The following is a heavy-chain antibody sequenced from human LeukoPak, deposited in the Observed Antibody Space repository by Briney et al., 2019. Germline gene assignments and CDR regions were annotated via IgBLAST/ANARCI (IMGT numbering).Heavy chain of an antibody. CDR2: ISSSSSYI. J-gene: IGHJ6*03. Sequence: GGSLRLSCAASGFTFSSYSMNWVRQAPGKGLEWVASISSSSSYIYYADSVKGRFTISRDNAKNSLYLQMNSLRAEDTAVYYCAREGYGDYDYYSYMDVWGKGTTVTVSS. V-gene: IGHV3-21*01. D-gene: IGHD4-17*01. CDR3: AREGYGDYDYYSYMDV. CDR1: GFTFSSYS.